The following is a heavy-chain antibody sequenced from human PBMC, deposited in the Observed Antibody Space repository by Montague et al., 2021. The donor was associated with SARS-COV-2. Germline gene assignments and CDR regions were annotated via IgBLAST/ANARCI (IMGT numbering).Heavy chain of an antibody. J-gene: IGHJ6*02. CDR1: GGSISSYY. D-gene: IGHD3-9*01. Sequence: SETLSLTCTVSGGSISSYYWCWIWQPAGKGLEWIGRIYTSGSTNYNPSLTSRVTITVDTSKNQFSLKLSSVTAADTAVYYCAGVGRAGYDILTGYYYYGMDVWGQGTTVTVSS. CDR3: AGVGRAGYDILTGYYYYGMDV. CDR2: IYTSGST. V-gene: IGHV4-4*07.